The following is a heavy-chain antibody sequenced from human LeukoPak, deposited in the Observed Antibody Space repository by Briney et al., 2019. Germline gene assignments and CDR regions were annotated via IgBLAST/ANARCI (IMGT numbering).Heavy chain of an antibody. V-gene: IGHV4-39*07. Sequence: SETLSLTCTVSGGSISSSSYYWGWIRQPPGKGLEWIGSIYYSGSTYYNPSLKSRVTISVDTSKNQFSLKLSSVTAADTAVYYCARDEWGVDYGSGSYTDYWGQGTLVTVSS. CDR1: GGSISSSSYY. CDR2: IYYSGST. D-gene: IGHD3-10*01. CDR3: ARDEWGVDYGSGSYTDY. J-gene: IGHJ4*02.